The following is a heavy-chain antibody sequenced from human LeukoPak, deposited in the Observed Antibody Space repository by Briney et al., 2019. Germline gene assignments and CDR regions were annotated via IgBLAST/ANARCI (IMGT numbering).Heavy chain of an antibody. CDR2: IYPGDSDT. V-gene: IGHV5-51*01. Sequence: GESLKISCKGSGYSLTSYWIGWVRQMPGKGLEWMGIIYPGDSDTRYSPSFQGQVTISADKSISTAYLQWSSLKASDTAMYYCARRAGVYDSSGYSVWGCIDYWGQGTLVTVSS. J-gene: IGHJ4*02. D-gene: IGHD3-22*01. CDR1: GYSLTSYW. CDR3: ARRAGVYDSSGYSVWGCIDY.